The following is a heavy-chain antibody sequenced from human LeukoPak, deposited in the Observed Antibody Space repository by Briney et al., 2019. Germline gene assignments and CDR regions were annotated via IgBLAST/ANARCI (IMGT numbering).Heavy chain of an antibody. V-gene: IGHV3-53*01. CDR2: IYSGGST. D-gene: IGHD1-1*01. CDR1: GFTVSSNY. J-gene: IGHJ3*02. Sequence: GGSLRLSCAASGFTVSSNYMSWVRQAPGKGLEWISVIYSGGSTYYADSVKGRFTISRDNSKNTLYLQMNSLRAEDTAVYYCARGGRWNAGAFDIWGQGTMVTVSS. CDR3: ARGGRWNAGAFDI.